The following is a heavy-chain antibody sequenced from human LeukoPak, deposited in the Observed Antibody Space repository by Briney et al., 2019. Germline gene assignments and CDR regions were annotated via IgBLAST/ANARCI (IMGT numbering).Heavy chain of an antibody. J-gene: IGHJ4*02. CDR3: ASAPYGSGSFQDY. CDR1: GFTFSKYA. CDR2: INDRGTGT. V-gene: IGHV3-23*01. Sequence: PGGSLRLSCAASGFTFSKYAMSWVRQAPGKGLEWVSTINDRGTGTYYADSVKGRFTISRDNSKNTLSLQMNSLRAEDTAVYYCASAPYGSGSFQDYWGQGTLVTVSS. D-gene: IGHD3-10*01.